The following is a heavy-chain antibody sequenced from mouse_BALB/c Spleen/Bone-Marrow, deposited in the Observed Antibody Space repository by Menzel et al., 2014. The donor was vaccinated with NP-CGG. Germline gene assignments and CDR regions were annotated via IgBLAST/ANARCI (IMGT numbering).Heavy chain of an antibody. CDR1: GYTFTSYW. Sequence: QVQLQQSGPELAKPGASVKMSCRASGYTFTSYWMNWVKQRPVQGLERIGYINPTGGYTEYNQKFKDKATLTTDKSSSTAYMQLSSLTSEDSAVYYCTTGGNDWFAYWGQGTLVTVSA. V-gene: IGHV1-7*01. J-gene: IGHJ3*01. CDR3: TTGGNDWFAY. D-gene: IGHD2-1*01. CDR2: INPTGGYT.